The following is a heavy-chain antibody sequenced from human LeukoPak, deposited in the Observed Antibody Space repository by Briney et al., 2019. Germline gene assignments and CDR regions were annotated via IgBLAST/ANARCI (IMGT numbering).Heavy chain of an antibody. CDR3: AKHVRYPTLSY. CDR2: IGTAGDT. CDR1: GFTFSSYD. J-gene: IGHJ4*02. Sequence: PGGSLRLSCAASGFTFSSYDMHWVRQSTRKGLEWVSTIGTAGDTYHRGSVKGRFTISRDNSKNSLYLQMNSLRTEDTALYYCAKHVRYPTLSYWGQGTLVTVSS. D-gene: IGHD1-1*01. V-gene: IGHV3-13*01.